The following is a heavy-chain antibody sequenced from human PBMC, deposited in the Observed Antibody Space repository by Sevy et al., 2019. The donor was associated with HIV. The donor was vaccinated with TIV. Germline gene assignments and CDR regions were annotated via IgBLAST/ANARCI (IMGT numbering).Heavy chain of an antibody. V-gene: IGHV1-18*01. CDR1: GYTFTSYG. Sequence: ASVKVSCKASGYTFTSYGISWVRQAPGQGLEWMGWISAYNGNTNYAQKLQGRVTMTTDTSTSTVYMELRSLRSDDTAVYYCAREGEWTNSYYFDYWGQGTLVTVSS. CDR3: AREGEWTNSYYFDY. J-gene: IGHJ4*02. D-gene: IGHD3-10*01. CDR2: ISAYNGNT.